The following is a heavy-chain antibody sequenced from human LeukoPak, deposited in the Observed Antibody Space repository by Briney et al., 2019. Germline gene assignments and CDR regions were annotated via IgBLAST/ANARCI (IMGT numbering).Heavy chain of an antibody. CDR2: INHSGST. V-gene: IGHV4-34*01. CDR1: GGSFSGYY. CDR3: ARGKYYDFWSGYYTENWFDP. D-gene: IGHD3-3*01. Sequence: SETLSLTCAVYGGSFSGYYWSWIRQPPGKGLEWIGEINHSGSTNYNPSLKSRVTISVDTSKNQFSLKLSSVTAADTAVCYCARGKYYDFWSGYYTENWFDPWGQGTLVTVSS. J-gene: IGHJ5*02.